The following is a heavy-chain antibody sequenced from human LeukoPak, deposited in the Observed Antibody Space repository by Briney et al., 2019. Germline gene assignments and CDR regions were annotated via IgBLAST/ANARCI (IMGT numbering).Heavy chain of an antibody. D-gene: IGHD1-14*01. J-gene: IGHJ3*02. CDR3: AREPPMWAGGLFDI. CDR1: GGSISSYY. CDR2: IYYSGST. V-gene: IGHV4-59*12. Sequence: KSSETLSLTCTVSGGSISSYYWSWIRQPPGKGLEWIGYIYYSGSTYYNPSLKSRVTISVDTSKNQFSLKLSSVTAADTAVYYCAREPPMWAGGLFDIWGQGTMVTVSS.